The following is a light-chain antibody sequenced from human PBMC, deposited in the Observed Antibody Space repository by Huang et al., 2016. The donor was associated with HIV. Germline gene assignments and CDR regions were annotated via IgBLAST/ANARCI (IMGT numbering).Light chain of an antibody. CDR1: QNVNRN. CDR2: GAS. J-gene: IGKJ1*01. CDR3: QHYNNWPPWT. V-gene: IGKV3-15*01. Sequence: DIVMTQSPATLSVSLGERVIPSCRASQNVNRNVAWYQHKPGQVPRLVIHGASTRATGVSDRFRGSGSGTEFTLTISSLQAEDFALYYCQHYNNWPPWTFGQGTKLEIK.